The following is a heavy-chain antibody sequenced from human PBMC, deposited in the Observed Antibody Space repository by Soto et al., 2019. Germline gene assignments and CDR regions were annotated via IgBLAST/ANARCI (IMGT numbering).Heavy chain of an antibody. Sequence: EVQLVESGGGLVQPGGSLRLSCAAVGFTFSSYSLKWVRQAPGKGLEWVSYISSSSSTIYYADSVKGRFTISRDNAKNSLYLQMNSLRDEDTAVYYCARGRYMITFGGATWGQGTLVTVSS. CDR3: ARGRYMITFGGAT. D-gene: IGHD3-16*01. CDR1: GFTFSSYS. V-gene: IGHV3-48*02. J-gene: IGHJ5*02. CDR2: ISSSSSTI.